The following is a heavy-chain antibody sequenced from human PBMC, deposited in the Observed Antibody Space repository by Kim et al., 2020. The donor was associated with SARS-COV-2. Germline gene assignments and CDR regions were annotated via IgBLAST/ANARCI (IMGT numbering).Heavy chain of an antibody. D-gene: IGHD3-16*01. V-gene: IGHV3-7*03. J-gene: IGHJ4*02. CDR3: ARRIAARSKYFDS. Sequence: YVDSVKGRFTLSRDNGKNTLYLQMSRLRVEDTAVYYCARRIAARSKYFDSWGQGTLVAVSA.